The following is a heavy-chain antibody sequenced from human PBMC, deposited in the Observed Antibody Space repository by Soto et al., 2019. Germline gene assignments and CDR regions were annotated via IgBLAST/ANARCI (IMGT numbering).Heavy chain of an antibody. CDR2: IIPIFGTA. J-gene: IGHJ5*02. D-gene: IGHD1-26*01. CDR1: GGTFSRYA. Sequence: SVKVSCKASGGTFSRYAISWVRQAPGQGLEWMGGIIPIFGTANYAQKFQGRVTITADESTSTAYMELSSPRFEDTAVYYCARAIVGPTTTGWLDPWGQGTLVTVSS. V-gene: IGHV1-69*13. CDR3: ARAIVGPTTTGWLDP.